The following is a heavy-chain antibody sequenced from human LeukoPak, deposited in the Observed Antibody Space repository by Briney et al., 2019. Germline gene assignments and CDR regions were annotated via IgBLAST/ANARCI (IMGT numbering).Heavy chain of an antibody. CDR3: ARVPYDYCSGGSCYSGGYFDY. D-gene: IGHD2-15*01. V-gene: IGHV3-21*01. CDR1: GSTFSSYS. Sequence: GGALRLSCAASGSTFSSYSMNWVRQAPGKGLEWVSSISSSSSYIYYADSVKGRFTISRDNAKNSLYLQMNSLRAEDTAVYYCARVPYDYCSGGSCYSGGYFDYWGQGTLVTVSS. CDR2: ISSSSSYI. J-gene: IGHJ4*02.